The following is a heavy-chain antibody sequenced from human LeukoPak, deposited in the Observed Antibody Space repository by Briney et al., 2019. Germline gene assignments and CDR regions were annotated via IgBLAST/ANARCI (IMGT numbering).Heavy chain of an antibody. Sequence: GGSLRLSCAASGFTFSSYAMSWVRQAPGKGLEWVSAISGSGGSTYYADSVKGRFTISRDNSKNTLYLQMNSLRAEDTAVYYCARPAYCGGNCYYFPDYWGQGTLVTVSS. V-gene: IGHV3-23*01. CDR2: ISGSGGST. J-gene: IGHJ4*02. D-gene: IGHD2-21*02. CDR1: GFTFSSYA. CDR3: ARPAYCGGNCYYFPDY.